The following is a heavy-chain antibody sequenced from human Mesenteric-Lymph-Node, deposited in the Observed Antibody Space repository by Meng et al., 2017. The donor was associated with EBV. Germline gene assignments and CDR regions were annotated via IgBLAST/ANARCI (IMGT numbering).Heavy chain of an antibody. J-gene: IGHJ4*02. CDR3: ASPWRGSSGYYYGH. CDR2: INHSGSI. Sequence: QVHLQQWGAGLLXXXXXLXLTXAGYGGSFSAYDWSWIRPPPGKGLEWIAEINHSGSINYNPSLKSRVTISVDTSKNQFSLKLTSVTAADTAVYYCASPWRGSSGYYYGHWGQGTLFTVSS. D-gene: IGHD3-22*01. CDR1: GGSFSAYD. V-gene: IGHV4-34*01.